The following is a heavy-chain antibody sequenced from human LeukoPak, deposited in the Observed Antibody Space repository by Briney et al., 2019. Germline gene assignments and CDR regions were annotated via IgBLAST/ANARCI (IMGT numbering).Heavy chain of an antibody. CDR3: AKGGVRGRSKSYFDY. CDR1: GFTFSSYA. V-gene: IGHV3-23*01. Sequence: PGGSLRLSCAASGFTFSSYAMSWVRQAPGKGLEWVSAISGSGGSTYYADSVKGRFTISRDNSKNTLYLQMNSLRAEDTAVYYCAKGGVRGRSKSYFDYWGQGILVTVSS. D-gene: IGHD2-8*01. J-gene: IGHJ4*02. CDR2: ISGSGGST.